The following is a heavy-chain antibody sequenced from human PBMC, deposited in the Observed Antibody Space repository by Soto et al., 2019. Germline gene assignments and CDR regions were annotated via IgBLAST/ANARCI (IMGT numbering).Heavy chain of an antibody. CDR2: ISYDGSNK. CDR1: GFTFSSYA. D-gene: IGHD3-3*01. J-gene: IGHJ6*02. Sequence: GGSLRLSCAASGFTFSSYAMHWVRQAPGKGLEWVAVISYDGSNKYYADSVKGRFTISRDNSKNTLYLQMNSLRAEDTAVYYCARSHDFWSGYTYYYYGMDVWGQGTTVTVSS. V-gene: IGHV3-30-3*01. CDR3: ARSHDFWSGYTYYYYGMDV.